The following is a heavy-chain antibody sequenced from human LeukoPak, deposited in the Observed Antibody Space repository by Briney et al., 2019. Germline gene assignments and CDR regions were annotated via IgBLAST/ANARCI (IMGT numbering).Heavy chain of an antibody. CDR1: GYSISSGYY. V-gene: IGHV4-38-2*02. CDR2: MYHSGST. CDR3: ARENWVFDY. J-gene: IGHJ4*02. Sequence: SETLSLTCAVSGYSISSGYYWGWIRPAPGKGLEWIGSMYHSGSTYYNPSLKSRVTISMDTSKNQFSLKLSSVTAADTAVYYCARENWVFDYWGQGTLVTVSS. D-gene: IGHD7-27*01.